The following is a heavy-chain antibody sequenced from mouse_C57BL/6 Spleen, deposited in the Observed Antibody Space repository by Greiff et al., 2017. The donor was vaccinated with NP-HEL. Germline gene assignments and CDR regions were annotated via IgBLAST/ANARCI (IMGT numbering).Heavy chain of an antibody. D-gene: IGHD3-3*01. Sequence: VQLQQPGAELVKPGASVKLSCKASGYTFTSYWMQWVKQRPGQGLEWIGEIDPSDSYTNYNQKFKGKATLTVDTSSSTAYMQLSSLTSEDSAVYYCARGRGFYAMDYWGQGTSVTVSS. CDR3: ARGRGFYAMDY. J-gene: IGHJ4*01. CDR2: IDPSDSYT. CDR1: GYTFTSYW. V-gene: IGHV1-50*01.